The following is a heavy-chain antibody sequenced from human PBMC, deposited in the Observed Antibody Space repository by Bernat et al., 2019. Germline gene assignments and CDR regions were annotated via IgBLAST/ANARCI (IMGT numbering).Heavy chain of an antibody. CDR2: INAGNGNT. J-gene: IGHJ4*02. CDR1: GYTFTSYA. CDR3: ARGTFGQGHLDY. V-gene: IGHV1-3*01. Sequence: QVQLVQSGAEVKKPGASVKVSCKASGYTFTSYAMHWVRQAPGQRLEWMGWINAGNGNTKYSQKFQGRVTITRDTSASTAYMELSSLRSEDTAVYYCARGTFGQGHLDYWGQGTLVTVSS. D-gene: IGHD3-10*01.